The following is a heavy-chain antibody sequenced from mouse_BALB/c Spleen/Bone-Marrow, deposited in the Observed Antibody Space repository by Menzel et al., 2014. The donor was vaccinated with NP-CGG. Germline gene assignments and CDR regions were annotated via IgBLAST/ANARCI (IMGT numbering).Heavy chain of an antibody. J-gene: IGHJ4*01. CDR1: GFNIKDTY. Sequence: EVQGVESGAELVKPGASVKLSCTASGFNIKDTYMHWVEQRPEQGLEWIGRIDPANGNTKYDPKFQGKATITAGTSSNTAYLQPSSLTSEDTAVYYCARYYYGSSYAMDYWGQGTSVTVSS. CDR3: ARYYYGSSYAMDY. V-gene: IGHV14-3*02. D-gene: IGHD1-1*01. CDR2: IDPANGNT.